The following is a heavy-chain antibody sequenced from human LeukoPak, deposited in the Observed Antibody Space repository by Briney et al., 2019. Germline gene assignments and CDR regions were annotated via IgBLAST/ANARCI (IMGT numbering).Heavy chain of an antibody. CDR2: IIPIFGTA. D-gene: IGHD3-10*01. V-gene: IGHV1-69*06. J-gene: IGHJ4*02. CDR1: GGTFSSYA. Sequence: ASVKVSCKASGGTFSSYAISWVRQAPGQGLEWMGGIIPIFGTANYAQKFQGRVTTTADKSTSTAYMELSSLKSEDTAVYYCASQSHITLIRGVINFDYWGQGTLVTVSS. CDR3: ASQSHITLIRGVINFDY.